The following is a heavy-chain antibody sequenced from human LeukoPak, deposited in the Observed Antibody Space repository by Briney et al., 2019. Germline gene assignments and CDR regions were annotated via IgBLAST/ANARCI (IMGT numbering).Heavy chain of an antibody. Sequence: GGSLRLSCAASGFNFTMFWMHWVRQAPGKGLEWVSLINIDGSVTTYADSVKGRFTISRDNSKNTLYLQMNNLRVEDTAVYYCLRMSNGGSFYDYWGQGALVTVSS. CDR3: LRMSNGGSFYDY. J-gene: IGHJ4*02. V-gene: IGHV3-74*01. CDR1: GFNFTMFW. D-gene: IGHD2-15*01. CDR2: INIDGSVT.